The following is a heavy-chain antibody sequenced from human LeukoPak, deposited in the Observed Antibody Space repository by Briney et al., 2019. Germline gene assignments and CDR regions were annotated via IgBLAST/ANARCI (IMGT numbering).Heavy chain of an antibody. Sequence: PGGSLRLSCAASGFTFSSYAMSWVRQAPGKGLEWVSAISGSGGSTYYADSVKGRFTISRDNSKNTLYLQTSSLRAEDTAVYYCAKGVWMGFAAAVTYYFDYWGQGTLVTVSS. J-gene: IGHJ4*02. V-gene: IGHV3-23*01. CDR1: GFTFSSYA. D-gene: IGHD6-13*01. CDR2: ISGSGGST. CDR3: AKGVWMGFAAAVTYYFDY.